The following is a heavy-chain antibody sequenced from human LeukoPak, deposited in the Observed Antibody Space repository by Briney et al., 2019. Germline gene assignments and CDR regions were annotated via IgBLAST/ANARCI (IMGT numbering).Heavy chain of an antibody. CDR3: ARTWGLAYCGGDCLHGAFDS. CDR2: INPRSGGT. J-gene: IGHJ3*01. V-gene: IGHV1-2*02. D-gene: IGHD2-21*02. CDR1: GNTFNGYY. Sequence: ASVKVSCKASGNTFNGYYMHWVRQAPGQGLEWMGWINPRSGGTNFAQKFQGRVTMTRDTSISTAYMELSRLTSDDTAVYYCARTWGLAYCGGDCLHGAFDSWGQGTMVTVFS.